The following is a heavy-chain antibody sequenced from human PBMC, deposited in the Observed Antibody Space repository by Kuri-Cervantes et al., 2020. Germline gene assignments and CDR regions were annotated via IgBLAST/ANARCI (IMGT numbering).Heavy chain of an antibody. CDR1: GYTFTGYY. J-gene: IGHJ4*02. D-gene: IGHD3-16*02. CDR2: INPNSGGT. Sequence: ASVKVSCKASGYTFTGYYMHWMRQAPGQGLEWMGWINPNSGGTNYARKFQGRVTMTRDTSISTAYMELSRLRSDDTAVYYCARAGSVMITFGGVVAYRFDYWGQGTLVTVSS. V-gene: IGHV1-2*02. CDR3: ARAGSVMITFGGVVAYRFDY.